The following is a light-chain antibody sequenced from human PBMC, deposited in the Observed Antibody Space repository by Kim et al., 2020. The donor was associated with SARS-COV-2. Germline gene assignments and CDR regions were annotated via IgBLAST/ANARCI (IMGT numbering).Light chain of an antibody. Sequence: PNEKVTNSCRASQSIGSDLHWFQQKPDQSQKLLIKYSSHSFAGVPSRFSGSGSGTDFTLTFNSLEAEDAATYYCHQSINLPRTFGQGTKVDIK. CDR2: YSS. V-gene: IGKV6-21*01. CDR3: HQSINLPRT. CDR1: QSIGSD. J-gene: IGKJ1*01.